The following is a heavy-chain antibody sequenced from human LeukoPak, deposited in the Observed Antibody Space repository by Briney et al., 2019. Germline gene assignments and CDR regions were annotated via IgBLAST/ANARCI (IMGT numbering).Heavy chain of an antibody. CDR2: IRSKAYGGTT. V-gene: IGHV3-49*03. D-gene: IGHD2-2*01. J-gene: IGHJ4*02. Sequence: GGSLRLSCTASGFTFGDYAMSWFRQAPGKGLEWVGFIRSKAYGGTTEYVAAVKGRFTISSDDSKSIAYLQMNSLKTEDTAVYYCTRQYCSSTSCLGLVDYWGQGTLVTVSS. CDR1: GFTFGDYA. CDR3: TRQYCSSTSCLGLVDY.